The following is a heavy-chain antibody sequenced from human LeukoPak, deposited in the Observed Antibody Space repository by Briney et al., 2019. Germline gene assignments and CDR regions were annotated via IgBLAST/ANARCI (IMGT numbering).Heavy chain of an antibody. J-gene: IGHJ4*02. D-gene: IGHD2-8*01. Sequence: ASVKVSCKASGYTFTSYGISWVRQAPGQGLEWMGWISAYNGNTNYAQKFQGRVTMTRNTSISTAYMELSSLRSEDTAVYYCARVSRYCTNGVCSYYFDYWGQGTLVTVSS. CDR3: ARVSRYCTNGVCSYYFDY. CDR2: ISAYNGNT. V-gene: IGHV1-18*01. CDR1: GYTFTSYG.